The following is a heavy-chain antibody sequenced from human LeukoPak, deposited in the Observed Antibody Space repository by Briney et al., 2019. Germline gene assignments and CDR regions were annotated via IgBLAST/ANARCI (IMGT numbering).Heavy chain of an antibody. V-gene: IGHV4-61*02. J-gene: IGHJ6*03. Sequence: SETLSLTCTVSGGSISSGSYYWSWIRQPAGKGLEWIGRIYTSGSTNYNPSLKSRVTISVDTSKNQSSLKLSSVTAADTAVYYCARVESEWFPSYYYYMDVWGKGTTVTVSS. CDR3: ARVESEWFPSYYYYMDV. CDR1: GGSISSGSYY. CDR2: IYTSGST. D-gene: IGHD3-3*01.